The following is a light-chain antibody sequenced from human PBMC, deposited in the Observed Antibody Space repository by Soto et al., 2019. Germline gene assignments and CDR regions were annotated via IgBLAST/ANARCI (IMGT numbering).Light chain of an antibody. CDR2: DAS. J-gene: IGKJ1*01. Sequence: DIVFRQSRATQSLSPGERATLSYRASQSVSSYLAWYQQKPGQAPRLLIYDASNRATGIPARFSGSGSGTDFTLTISSLEPEDFAVYYCQQRSNWPPATFGQGTKVDIK. CDR3: QQRSNWPPAT. CDR1: QSVSSY. V-gene: IGKV3-11*01.